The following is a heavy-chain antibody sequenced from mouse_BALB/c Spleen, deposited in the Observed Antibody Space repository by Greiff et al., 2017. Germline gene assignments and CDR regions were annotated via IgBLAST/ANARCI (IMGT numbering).Heavy chain of an antibody. CDR1: GYTFTSYW. V-gene: IGHV1-7*01. CDR2: INPSTGYT. Sequence: VQLQESGAELAKPGASVKMSCKASGYTFTSYWMHWVKQRPGQGLEWIGYINPSTGYTEYNQKFKDKATLTADKSSSTAYMQLSSLTSEDSAVYYCARHYRYDDGFAYWGQGTLVTVSA. J-gene: IGHJ3*01. CDR3: ARHYRYDDGFAY. D-gene: IGHD2-14*01.